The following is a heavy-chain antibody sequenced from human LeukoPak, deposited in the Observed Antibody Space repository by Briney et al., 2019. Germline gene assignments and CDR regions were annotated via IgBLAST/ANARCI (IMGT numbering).Heavy chain of an antibody. D-gene: IGHD6-13*01. V-gene: IGHV1-2*02. Sequence: GASVKVSCKASGYTFNNYGISWVRQAPGQGLEWMGWINPNSGGTNYAQKFQGRVTMTRDTSISTAYMELSRLRSDDTAVYYCARFIAAAGTGWFDPWGQGTLVTVSS. J-gene: IGHJ5*02. CDR1: GYTFNNYG. CDR2: INPNSGGT. CDR3: ARFIAAAGTGWFDP.